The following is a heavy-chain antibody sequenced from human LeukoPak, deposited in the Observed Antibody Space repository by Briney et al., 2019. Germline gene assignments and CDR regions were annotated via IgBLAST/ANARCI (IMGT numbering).Heavy chain of an antibody. Sequence: ASVKVSCKASGYTFTSYGISWVRQAPGQGLEWMGRIIPVLGLANYGQKFQGRVTITADKSTSTAYMELSSLRSEDTAVYYCSRVGGDDVPFDYWGQGTLVTVSS. D-gene: IGHD4-17*01. CDR1: GYTFTSYG. V-gene: IGHV1-69*04. J-gene: IGHJ4*02. CDR2: IIPVLGLA. CDR3: SRVGGDDVPFDY.